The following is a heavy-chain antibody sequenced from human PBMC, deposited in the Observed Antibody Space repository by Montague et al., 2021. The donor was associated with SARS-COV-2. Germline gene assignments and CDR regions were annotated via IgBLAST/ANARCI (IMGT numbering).Heavy chain of an antibody. CDR2: IYYSGST. CDR1: GGSMRDYY. Sequence: SETLSLICTVSGGSMRDYYWSWIRQPPGEGLELIGYIYYSGSTDYNPSLNSRVTLSLDTSKNQFSLNLRSVTAADTAFYYCARVHYYTGYVDSWGQGTLVSVSS. CDR3: ARVHYYTGYVDS. J-gene: IGHJ4*02. V-gene: IGHV4-59*01. D-gene: IGHD3-22*01.